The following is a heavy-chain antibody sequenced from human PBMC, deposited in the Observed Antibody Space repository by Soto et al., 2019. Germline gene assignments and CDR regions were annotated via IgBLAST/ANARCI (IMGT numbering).Heavy chain of an antibody. J-gene: IGHJ4*02. CDR1: GGSVRGASYY. Sequence: PSETLSLTCTVSGGSVRGASYYWSWIRQPPXKGLEWIGNINHSGTTNYRPSLKTRATISVDTSKKQFSLRLSSVTSADTAVYYCARGLDFYGSGSPDISGNWGQGTLVTVSS. CDR3: ARGLDFYGSGSPDISGN. V-gene: IGHV4-61*01. D-gene: IGHD3-10*01. CDR2: INHSGTT.